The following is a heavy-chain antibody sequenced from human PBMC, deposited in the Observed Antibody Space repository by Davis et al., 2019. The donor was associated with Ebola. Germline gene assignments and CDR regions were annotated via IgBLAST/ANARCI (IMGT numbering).Heavy chain of an antibody. J-gene: IGHJ4*02. CDR1: GFTFSSYG. V-gene: IGHV3-33*01. Sequence: GESLKISCAASGFTFSSYGMHWVRQAPGKGLEWVAVIWYDGSNKYYADSVKGRFTISRDNSKNTLYLQMNSLRAEDTAVYYCAREYGGNFDYWGQGTLVTVSS. CDR2: IWYDGSNK. CDR3: AREYGGNFDY. D-gene: IGHD4-23*01.